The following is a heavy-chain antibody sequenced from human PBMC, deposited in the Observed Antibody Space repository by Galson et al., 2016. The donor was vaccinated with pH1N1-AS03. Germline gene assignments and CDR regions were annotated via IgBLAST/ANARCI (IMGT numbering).Heavy chain of an antibody. CDR3: ARKPTGRMVVTIGVGYFDP. J-gene: IGHJ2*01. CDR2: IYWNSEK. V-gene: IGHV2-5*01. D-gene: IGHD2-21*02. CDR1: GFSLNTNGVG. Sequence: PALVKPTQTLTLTCDFSGFSLNTNGVGVGWIRQPPGKPLEWLALIYWNSEKRYNPFLKGRLTITKDTSINQVVLTMTNMAPADTATYFCARKPTGRMVVTIGVGYFDPWGRGTLVAVSS.